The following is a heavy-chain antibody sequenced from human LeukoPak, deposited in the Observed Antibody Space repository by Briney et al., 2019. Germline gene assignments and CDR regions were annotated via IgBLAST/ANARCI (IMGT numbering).Heavy chain of an antibody. J-gene: IGHJ4*02. V-gene: IGHV1-18*01. CDR1: GYTFTSYG. Sequence: EASVKVSCKASGYTFTSYGISWVRQAPGQGLEWMGWISAYNSNTNYAQKLQGRVTMTTDTSTSTAYMELRSLRSDDTAVYYCAGDPLGEQQLGIFDYWGQGTLVTVSS. D-gene: IGHD6-13*01. CDR2: ISAYNSNT. CDR3: AGDPLGEQQLGIFDY.